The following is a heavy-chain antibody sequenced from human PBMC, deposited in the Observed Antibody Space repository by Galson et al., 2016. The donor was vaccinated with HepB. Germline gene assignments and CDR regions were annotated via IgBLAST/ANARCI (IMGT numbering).Heavy chain of an antibody. Sequence: LRLSCAASGFTFSTYAMSWVRQAPGKGLEWIGYVYYSGSTNYNSSLKSRVIISIETSKNQFSLKLTSVTAADTALYYCVRGYYDYAWGSYYDAWGQGTLVTVSS. D-gene: IGHD3-16*01. CDR3: VRGYYDYAWGSYYDA. V-gene: IGHV4-59*01. J-gene: IGHJ5*02. CDR2: VYYSGST. CDR1: GFTFSTYA.